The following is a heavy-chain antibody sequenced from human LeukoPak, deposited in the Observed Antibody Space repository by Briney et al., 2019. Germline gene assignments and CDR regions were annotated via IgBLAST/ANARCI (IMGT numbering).Heavy chain of an antibody. Sequence: PSETLSLTCTVPGYSISSGYYWGWIRQPPGKGLEWIGSIYHSGSTYYNPSLKSRVTISVDTSKNQFSLKLSSVTAADTAVYYCAREIYYDSSAYDYWGQGTLVTVSS. D-gene: IGHD3-22*01. V-gene: IGHV4-38-2*02. CDR3: AREIYYDSSAYDY. J-gene: IGHJ4*02. CDR1: GYSISSGYY. CDR2: IYHSGST.